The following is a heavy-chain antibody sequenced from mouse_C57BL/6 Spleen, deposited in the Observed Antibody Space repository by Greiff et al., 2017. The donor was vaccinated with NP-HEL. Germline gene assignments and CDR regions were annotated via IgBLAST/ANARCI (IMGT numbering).Heavy chain of an antibody. CDR1: GYTFTSYG. D-gene: IGHD1-1*01. J-gene: IGHJ4*01. V-gene: IGHV1-81*01. CDR2: IYPRSGNT. CDR3: ARGCGSRPYYAMGD. Sequence: VLLQQSGAGLARPGASVKLSCKASGYTFTSYGISWVQQRTGQGLEWIGEIYPRSGNTYYNENFKGQATLTADNSSSTAYLELRSLTSEDAAVYMYARGCGSRPYYAMGDWGQGASVTVSS.